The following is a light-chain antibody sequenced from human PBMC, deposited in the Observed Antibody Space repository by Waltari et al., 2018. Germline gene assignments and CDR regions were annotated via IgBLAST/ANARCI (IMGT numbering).Light chain of an antibody. Sequence: QSVLTQPPSVSAATGQRVTISCSGGSSTIGNNYVSWYRQFPGTPPKLLINENTERPSGIPGRFSGSKSGTSATLDITGLQAGDEADYYCGTWDSSLSGAVFGGGTHLTVL. CDR2: ENT. CDR3: GTWDSSLSGAV. CDR1: SSTIGNNY. J-gene: IGLJ7*01. V-gene: IGLV1-51*02.